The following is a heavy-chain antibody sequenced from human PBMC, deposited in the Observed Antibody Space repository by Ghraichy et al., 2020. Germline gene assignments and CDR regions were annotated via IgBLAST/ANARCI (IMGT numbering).Heavy chain of an antibody. CDR1: GGSISSYY. CDR2: IYTSGST. J-gene: IGHJ6*02. V-gene: IGHV4-4*09. D-gene: IGHD4-17*01. Sequence: SETLSLTCTVSGGSISSYYWSWIRQPPGKGLEWIGYIYTSGSTNYNPSLKSRVTISVDTSKNQFSLKLSSVTAADTAVYYCARSATVTMRGGMDVWGQGTTVTVSS. CDR3: ARSATVTMRGGMDV.